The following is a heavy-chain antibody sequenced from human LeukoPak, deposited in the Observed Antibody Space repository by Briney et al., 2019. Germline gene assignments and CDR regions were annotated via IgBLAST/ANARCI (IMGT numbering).Heavy chain of an antibody. CDR3: ARNHYDILTGYCYDY. CDR2: ISSSSSYT. J-gene: IGHJ4*02. CDR1: AFTFSDYY. D-gene: IGHD3-9*01. Sequence: GGSLRLSCAASAFTFSDYYMSWIRQAPGKGLEWVSYISSSSSYTNYADSVKGRFTISRDNAKNSLYLQMNSLRAEDTAVYYCARNHYDILTGYCYDYWGQGTLVTVSS. V-gene: IGHV3-11*06.